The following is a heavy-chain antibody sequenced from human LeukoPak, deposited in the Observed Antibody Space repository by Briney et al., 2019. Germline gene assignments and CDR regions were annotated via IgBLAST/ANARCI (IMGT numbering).Heavy chain of an antibody. CDR3: ARGGPAAGRFDY. V-gene: IGHV3-66*01. J-gene: IGHJ4*02. CDR1: GLTVSRNY. D-gene: IGHD6-13*01. CDR2: IYSGGST. Sequence: GGSLRLSCAASGLTVSRNYMSWVRQAPGKGLESVSVIYSGGSTYYADSVKGRFTISRDNSKNTLYLQMNSLRAEDTAVYYCARGGPAAGRFDYWGQGTLVTVSS.